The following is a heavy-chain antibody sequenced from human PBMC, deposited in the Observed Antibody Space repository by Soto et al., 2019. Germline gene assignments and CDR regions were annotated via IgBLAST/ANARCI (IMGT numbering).Heavy chain of an antibody. CDR3: ARVEVATIIPNSGAYYYYYGMDV. CDR2: ISAYNGNT. Sequence: GASVKVSCKASGYTFTSYGISWVRQAPGQGLEWMGWISAYNGNTNYAQKLQGRVTMTTDTSTSTAYMELRSLRSDDTAVYYCARVEVATIIPNSGAYYYYYGMDVWGQGTTVTVSS. D-gene: IGHD5-12*01. J-gene: IGHJ6*02. CDR1: GYTFTSYG. V-gene: IGHV1-18*01.